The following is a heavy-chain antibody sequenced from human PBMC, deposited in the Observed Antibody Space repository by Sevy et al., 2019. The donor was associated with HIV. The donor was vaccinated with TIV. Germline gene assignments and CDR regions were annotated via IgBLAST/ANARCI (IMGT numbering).Heavy chain of an antibody. CDR2: ISYDGSNK. J-gene: IGHJ6*02. CDR1: GFTFSNFA. V-gene: IGHV3-30-3*01. Sequence: GGSLRLSCAASGFTFSNFAMHWVRQAPGKGLEWVAVISYDGSNKYYADSVKGRFTISRGNSKNTVYLQMNGLRPEDTAVYYCANGLRSDSSDYYYSDDYYHGMDVWGQGTTVTVSS. D-gene: IGHD3-22*01. CDR3: ANGLRSDSSDYYYSDDYYHGMDV.